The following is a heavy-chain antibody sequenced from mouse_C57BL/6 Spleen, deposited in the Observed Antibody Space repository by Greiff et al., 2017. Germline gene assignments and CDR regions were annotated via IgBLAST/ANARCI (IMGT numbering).Heavy chain of an antibody. D-gene: IGHD3-2*02. Sequence: QVQLQQSGPELVKPGASVKISCKASGYAFRSSWMNWVKQRPGKGLEWIGRIYPGDGDTNYNGKFKGKATLTADQSSSTAYMQLSSLTSEDSAVYFCARDSSGYAFDWGQGTLVTVSA. V-gene: IGHV1-82*01. J-gene: IGHJ3*01. CDR3: ARDSSGYAFD. CDR1: GYAFRSSW. CDR2: IYPGDGDT.